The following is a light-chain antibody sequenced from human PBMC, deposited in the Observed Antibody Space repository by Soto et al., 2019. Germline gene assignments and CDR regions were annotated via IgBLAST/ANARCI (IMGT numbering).Light chain of an antibody. CDR1: SSNIGAGYD. V-gene: IGLV1-40*01. J-gene: IGLJ1*01. CDR2: GNS. CDR3: QSYDSSLSGLLV. Sequence: QSVLAQPPSGSGAPGQRVTISCTGSSSNIGAGYDVHWYQQLPGTAPKLLIYGNSNRPSGVPDRFSGSKSGTSASLAITGLQAEDEADYYCQSYDSSLSGLLVFGTGTKVTVL.